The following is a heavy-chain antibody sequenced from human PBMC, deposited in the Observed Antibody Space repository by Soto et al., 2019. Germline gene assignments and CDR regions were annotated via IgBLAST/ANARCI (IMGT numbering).Heavy chain of an antibody. CDR1: GFTFSSYS. J-gene: IGHJ3*02. CDR2: ISSSSSYI. D-gene: IGHD2-2*01. CDR3: ASLTSQAKRHPPAAGVAFDI. Sequence: GSLRLSCAASGFTFSSYSMNWVRQAPGKGLEWVSSISSSSSYIYYADSVKGRFTISRDNAKNSLYLQMNSLRAEDTAVYYCASLTSQAKRHPPAAGVAFDIWGQGTMVTVSS. V-gene: IGHV3-21*01.